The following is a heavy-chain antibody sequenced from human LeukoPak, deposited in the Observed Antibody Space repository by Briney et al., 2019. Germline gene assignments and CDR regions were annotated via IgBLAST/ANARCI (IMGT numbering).Heavy chain of an antibody. CDR2: IRPEGSEV. D-gene: IGHD6-19*01. Sequence: GGSLRLSCAASGFTFSNYWVGWVRQAPGKGLEWVASIRPEGSEVYYMDSVKGRFTIFRDNSKNTLYLQMDSLRAEDTAVYYCARAQRWLAFDSWGQGTLVTVSS. J-gene: IGHJ4*02. V-gene: IGHV3-7*03. CDR3: ARAQRWLAFDS. CDR1: GFTFSNYW.